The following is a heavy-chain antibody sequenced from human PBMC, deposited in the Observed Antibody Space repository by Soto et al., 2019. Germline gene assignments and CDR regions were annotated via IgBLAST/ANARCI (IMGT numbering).Heavy chain of an antibody. V-gene: IGHV1-24*01. CDR1: GYTLTELS. CDR2: FDPEDGET. Sequence: GASVKVSCKVSGYTLTELSMHWVRQAPGKGLGWMGGFDPEDGETIYAQKFQGRVTMTEDTSTDTAYMELSSLRSEDTAVYYCATDLTRLARRYLQFDYWGQGTLVTVSS. J-gene: IGHJ4*02. D-gene: IGHD3-9*01. CDR3: ATDLTRLARRYLQFDY.